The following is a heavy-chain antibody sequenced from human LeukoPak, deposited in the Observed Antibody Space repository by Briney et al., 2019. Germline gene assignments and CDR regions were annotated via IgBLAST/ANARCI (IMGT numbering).Heavy chain of an antibody. CDR2: IYYSVST. Sequence: SETLSLTCTVSGGSISSSSYYWGWIRQPPGKGLGWIGSIYYSVSTYYNPSLKSRVTISVDTSKNQFSLKLSSVTAADTAVYYCASRDYDFWSGYYSHDCWGQGALVTVSS. CDR1: GGSISSSSYY. CDR3: ASRDYDFWSGYYSHDC. D-gene: IGHD3-3*01. V-gene: IGHV4-39*07. J-gene: IGHJ4*02.